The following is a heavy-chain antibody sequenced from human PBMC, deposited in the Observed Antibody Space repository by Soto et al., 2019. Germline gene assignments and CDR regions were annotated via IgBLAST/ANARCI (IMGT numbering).Heavy chain of an antibody. CDR2: INHSGST. J-gene: IGHJ4*02. V-gene: IGHV4-34*01. Sequence: PSETLSLTCAVYGGSFGGYYWTWIRQPPGTGLEWIGEINHSGSTNYNPSLKSRVTISVDTSKNKFSLKLNSVTAADKAVYDCAREKITGLFDYWGQGKLVNVS. CDR3: AREKITGLFDY. D-gene: IGHD2-8*02. CDR1: GGSFGGYY.